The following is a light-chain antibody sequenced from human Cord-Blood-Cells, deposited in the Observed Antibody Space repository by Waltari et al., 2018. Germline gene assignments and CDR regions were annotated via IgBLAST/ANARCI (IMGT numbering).Light chain of an antibody. CDR2: QDS. CDR3: QAWDSSTAV. J-gene: IGLJ2*01. CDR1: KLGDKY. V-gene: IGLV3-1*01. Sequence: SYELTQPPSVSVSPGQTASITCSGAKLGDKYACWYQQKPGQSPVLVIYQDSKRPAGIPERCSGSNSGNTATLTISGTQAMDGADYYCQAWDSSTAVFGGGTKLTVL.